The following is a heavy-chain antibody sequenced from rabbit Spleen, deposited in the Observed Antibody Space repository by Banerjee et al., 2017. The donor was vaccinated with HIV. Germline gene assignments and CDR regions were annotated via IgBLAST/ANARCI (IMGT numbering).Heavy chain of an antibody. V-gene: IGHV1S45*01. D-gene: IGHD1-1*01. Sequence: QEQLTETGGGLVQPGGSLTLTCKASGVSFSDKDVMCWVHQAPGKGLEWIACINIVTGKSVYASWAKGRIIMSRTSSTTVTLQMTSLTAADTATYFCARDLVSVIGWNFNLWGQGTLVTVS. CDR1: GVSFSDKDV. CDR2: INIVTGKS. J-gene: IGHJ4*01. CDR3: ARDLVSVIGWNFNL.